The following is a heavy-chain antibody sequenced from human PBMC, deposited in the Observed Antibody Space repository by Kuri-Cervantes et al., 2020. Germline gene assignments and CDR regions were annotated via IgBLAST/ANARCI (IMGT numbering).Heavy chain of an antibody. CDR1: GFTFNSYS. J-gene: IGHJ6*02. CDR3: ARGHYGLDV. Sequence: GESLKISCAASGFTFNSYSMNWVRQAPGKGPEWISYISSGTSVIHYSDSVKGRFAIARDNAKNSLYLQMNSLRAEDTAVYYCARGHYGLDVWGQGTTVTVSS. CDR2: ISSGTSVI. V-gene: IGHV3-48*01.